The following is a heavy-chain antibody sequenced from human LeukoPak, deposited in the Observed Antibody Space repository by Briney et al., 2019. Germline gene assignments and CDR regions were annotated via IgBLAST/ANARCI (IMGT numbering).Heavy chain of an antibody. CDR1: GGSISSYY. CDR3: ASTYYDILTGYYRGSIWFDP. D-gene: IGHD3-9*01. CDR2: IYYSGST. V-gene: IGHV4-59*01. J-gene: IGHJ5*02. Sequence: PSETLSLTCTVSGGSISSYYWSWIRQPPGKGLEWIGYIYYSGSTNYNPSLKSRVTISVDTSKNQFSLKLSSVTAADTAVYYCASTYYDILTGYYRGSIWFDPWGQGTLVTVSS.